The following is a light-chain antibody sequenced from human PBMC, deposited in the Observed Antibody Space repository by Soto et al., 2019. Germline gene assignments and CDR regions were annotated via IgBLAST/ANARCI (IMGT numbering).Light chain of an antibody. Sequence: EIVMTQSPATLSMSPGERATLSCRASQSVSSNLAWYQQKPGQAPRLLIYGASTRATGIPARFSGSGYGTDFTLTISRLEPEDFAVYYCQQYGSSPPFGPGTKVDIK. CDR1: QSVSSN. V-gene: IGKV3-20*01. CDR3: QQYGSSPP. J-gene: IGKJ3*01. CDR2: GAS.